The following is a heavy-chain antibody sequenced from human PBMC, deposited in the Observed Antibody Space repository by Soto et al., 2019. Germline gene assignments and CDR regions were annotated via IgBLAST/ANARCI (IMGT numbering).Heavy chain of an antibody. V-gene: IGHV1-69*02. CDR3: ASHGGRNWFDP. CDR2: IIPILGIA. CDR1: GGTFSSYT. J-gene: IGHJ5*02. Sequence: SVKVSCKASGGTFSSYTISWVRQAPGQGLEWMGRIIPILGIANYAQKFQGRVTITADKSTSTAYMELSSLRSEDTAVYYCASHGGRNWFDPWGQGTLVTVSS.